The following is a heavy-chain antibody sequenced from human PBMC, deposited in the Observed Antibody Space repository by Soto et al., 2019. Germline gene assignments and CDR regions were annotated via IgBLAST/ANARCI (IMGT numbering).Heavy chain of an antibody. Sequence: GGSLRLSCAASGFTFSSYGMHWVRQAPGKGLEWVAVISYDGSNKYYADSVKGRFTTSRDNSKNTLYLQMNSLRAEDTAVYYCANTATVTTQLNDYYYYMDVWGKGTTVTVSS. D-gene: IGHD4-17*01. CDR1: GFTFSSYG. J-gene: IGHJ6*03. V-gene: IGHV3-30*18. CDR3: ANTATVTTQLNDYYYYMDV. CDR2: ISYDGSNK.